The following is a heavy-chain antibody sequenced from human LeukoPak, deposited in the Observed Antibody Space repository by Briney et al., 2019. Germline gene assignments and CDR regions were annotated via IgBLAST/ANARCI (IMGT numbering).Heavy chain of an antibody. J-gene: IGHJ4*02. CDR2: ISGSGDNT. Sequence: GGSLRLSCAASGFTFSSYAMSWVRQAPGKGLEWVSGISGSGDNTYYADSVKGRFTISRDDSKNTLYVQVNSLGTEDTAAYYCAKGSYYDSSGSFYFDYWGQGTLVTVSS. D-gene: IGHD3-22*01. V-gene: IGHV3-23*01. CDR1: GFTFSSYA. CDR3: AKGSYYDSSGSFYFDY.